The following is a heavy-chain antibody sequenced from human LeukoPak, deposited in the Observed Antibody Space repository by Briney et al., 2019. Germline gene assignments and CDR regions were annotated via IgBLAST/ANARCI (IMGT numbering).Heavy chain of an antibody. CDR2: ISSSSSYI. V-gene: IGHV3-21*01. Sequence: PGGSLRLSCAASGFTFSSYSMNWVRQAPGKGLEWVSSISSSSSYINYADSVKGRFTISRDNAKNSLYLQMNSLRAEDTAVYYCARAGLGGDWYFDLWGRGTLVTVSS. D-gene: IGHD6-19*01. CDR3: ARAGLGGDWYFDL. J-gene: IGHJ2*01. CDR1: GFTFSSYS.